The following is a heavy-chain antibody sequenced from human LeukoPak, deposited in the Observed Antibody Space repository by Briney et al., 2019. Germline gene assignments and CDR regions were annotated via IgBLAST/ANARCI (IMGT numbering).Heavy chain of an antibody. CDR2: IYTSGST. CDR3: ARGPPPDFDC. V-gene: IGHV4-61*02. J-gene: IGHJ4*02. CDR1: GVSIGDGLSY. Sequence: PSETLSLTCTVSGVSIGDGLSYWTWVRQSPGKGLEWIGRIYTSGSTDYNPSLKSRVTMSVDTSKNQFSLKLSSVTAADTAVYYCARGPPPDFDCWGQGTLVTVSS.